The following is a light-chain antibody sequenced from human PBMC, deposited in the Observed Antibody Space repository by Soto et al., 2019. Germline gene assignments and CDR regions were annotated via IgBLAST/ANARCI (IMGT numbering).Light chain of an antibody. J-gene: IGKJ2*01. V-gene: IGKV3-20*01. CDR1: QSVNSNL. CDR3: HQYVSSPFT. Sequence: EIVLTQSPGTLSLSPGEGATVSCRASQSVNSNLLAWFQQKPGQAPRLLIHDASRRATGIPDWFSGSGSETHFTLSISRLEPDDCVLYCCHQYVSSPFTFGQGTKLEIK. CDR2: DAS.